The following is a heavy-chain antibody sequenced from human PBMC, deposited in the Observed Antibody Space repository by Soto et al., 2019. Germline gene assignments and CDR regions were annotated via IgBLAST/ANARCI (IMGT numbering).Heavy chain of an antibody. CDR1: GYTFTGYY. V-gene: IGHV1-2*02. D-gene: IGHD3-10*01. CDR2: ISPDSGDT. Sequence: QVQLVQSGAGVKQPGASVKVSCKASGYTFTGYYIHWVRQAPGQGLEWMGWISPDSGDTNYAQKFQGRVTMTRDTSITTAYMQLSSLISDDTAVYYCARALKSGGGYWGQGTLVTVSS. CDR3: ARALKSGGGY. J-gene: IGHJ4*02.